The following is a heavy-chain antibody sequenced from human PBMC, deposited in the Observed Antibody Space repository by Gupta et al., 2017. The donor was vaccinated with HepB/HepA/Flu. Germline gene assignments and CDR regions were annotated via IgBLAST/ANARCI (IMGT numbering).Heavy chain of an antibody. J-gene: IGHJ4*02. V-gene: IGHV1-2*02. Sequence: QVQLVQSGAEVKKPGASVKVSCKASGYTFTGYYMHWVRQAPGQGLEWMGWINPNSGGTNYAQKFQGRVTMTRDTSISTAYMELSRLRSDDTAVYYCARVHYYYDSSGYRTYYFDYWGQGTLVTVSS. CDR3: ARVHYYYDSSGYRTYYFDY. CDR2: INPNSGGT. CDR1: GYTFTGYY. D-gene: IGHD3-22*01.